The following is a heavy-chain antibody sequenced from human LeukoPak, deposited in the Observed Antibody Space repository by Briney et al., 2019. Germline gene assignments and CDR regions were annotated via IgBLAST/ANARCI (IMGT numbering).Heavy chain of an antibody. Sequence: SQTLSLTCAISGDSVSSNSAAWNWIRQSPSSGLEWLGRTYYRSKWYNDYAVSVKSRITINPDTSKNQFSLQLNSVTPEDTAVNYCAYSGTGTTTLAFDIWGQGTMVTVSS. CDR1: GDSVSSNSAA. CDR3: AYSGTGTTTLAFDI. V-gene: IGHV6-1*01. CDR2: TYYRSKWYN. D-gene: IGHD1-1*01. J-gene: IGHJ3*02.